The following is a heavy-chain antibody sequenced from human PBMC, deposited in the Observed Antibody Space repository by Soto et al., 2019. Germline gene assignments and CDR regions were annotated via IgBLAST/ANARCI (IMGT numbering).Heavy chain of an antibody. CDR3: ARNNNVLTGSYYYGMDV. CDR2: IIPIFGTA. D-gene: IGHD3-9*01. CDR1: GGTFSSYA. J-gene: IGHJ6*02. Sequence: QVQLVQSGAEVKKPGSSVKVSCKASGGTFSSYAISWVRQAPGQGLEWMGGIIPIFGTANYAQKFQGRVTIIADDSTSTAYMELSSLRPEDTAVFSCARNNNVLTGSYYYGMDVWGQGTTVTVSS. V-gene: IGHV1-69*12.